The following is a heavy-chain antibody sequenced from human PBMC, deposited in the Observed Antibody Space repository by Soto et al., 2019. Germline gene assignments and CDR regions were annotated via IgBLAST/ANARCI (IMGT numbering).Heavy chain of an antibody. CDR2: INHSGST. CDR3: ARGEAGFQY. J-gene: IGHJ1*01. Sequence: QVHLQQWGAGLLKPSETLSLTCAVYGGSFRGYYWSWIRQPPGKGLEWIGEINHSGSTNYNSSLKXRXTXXADTSKNQFSLRLNSMTAADTAVYYCARGEAGFQYWGQGTLVTVSS. CDR1: GGSFRGYY. V-gene: IGHV4-34*01.